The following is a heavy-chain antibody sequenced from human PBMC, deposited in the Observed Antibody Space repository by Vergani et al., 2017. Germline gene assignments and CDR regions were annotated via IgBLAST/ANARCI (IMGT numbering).Heavy chain of an antibody. D-gene: IGHD4-23*01. Sequence: QVQLVQSGAEVKKPGASVKVSCKASGYTFTGYYIHWVRQAPGQGLEWMGWINPNSGGTNYAQKFQGRVTMTRDTSISTAYMELSRLRSDDTAVYYCARDPAVVTTETPFDYWGQGTLVTVSS. CDR2: INPNSGGT. CDR1: GYTFTGYY. J-gene: IGHJ4*02. V-gene: IGHV1-2*02. CDR3: ARDPAVVTTETPFDY.